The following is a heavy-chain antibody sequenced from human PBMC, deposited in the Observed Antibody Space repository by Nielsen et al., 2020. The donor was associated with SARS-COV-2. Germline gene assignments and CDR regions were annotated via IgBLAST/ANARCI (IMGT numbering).Heavy chain of an antibody. CDR2: ISYDGSNK. V-gene: IGHV3-30*18. J-gene: IGHJ3*02. CDR1: GFTFSSYG. D-gene: IGHD3-10*01. Sequence: SCAASGFTFSSYGMHWVRQAPGKGLEWVAVISYDGSNKYYADSVKGRFTISRDNSKNTLYLQMNSLRAEDTAVYYCAKPLLWFGDLMRAFDIWGQGTMVTVSS. CDR3: AKPLLWFGDLMRAFDI.